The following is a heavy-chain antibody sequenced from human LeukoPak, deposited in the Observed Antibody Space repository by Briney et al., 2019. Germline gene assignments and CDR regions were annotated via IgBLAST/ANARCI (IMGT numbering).Heavy chain of an antibody. Sequence: SETLSLTCAVNGGSFSGYYWSWIRQPPGKGLEWIGEINHSGSTNYNPSLKSRVTISVDTSKNQFSLKLSSVTVADTAVYYCAREQRGYSGYDSNYWGQGTLVTVSS. CDR3: AREQRGYSGYDSNY. CDR1: GGSFSGYY. CDR2: INHSGST. V-gene: IGHV4-34*01. J-gene: IGHJ4*02. D-gene: IGHD5-12*01.